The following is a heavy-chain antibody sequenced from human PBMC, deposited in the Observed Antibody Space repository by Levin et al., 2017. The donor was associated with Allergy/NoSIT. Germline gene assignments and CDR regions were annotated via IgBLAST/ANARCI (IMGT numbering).Heavy chain of an antibody. CDR3: ARDWGYSGYFGY. CDR2: IGSGSSAI. Sequence: PGGSLRLSCAASGFTFSSYSMNWVRQAPGKGLEWLSYIGSGSSAIYYADSVKGRFTISRDNVKNSLYLQMSGLRAEDTAVYYCARDWGYSGYFGYWGQETLVTVSS. D-gene: IGHD5-12*01. V-gene: IGHV3-48*01. J-gene: IGHJ4*02. CDR1: GFTFSSYS.